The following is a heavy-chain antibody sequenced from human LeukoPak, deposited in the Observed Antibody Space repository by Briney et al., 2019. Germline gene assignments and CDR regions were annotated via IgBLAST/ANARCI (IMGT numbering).Heavy chain of an antibody. V-gene: IGHV4-59*01. CDR1: GDSISNFY. Sequence: SETLSLTCSVSGDSISNFYWSWVRQPPGKGLEWIGYVDYTGSTSYNPSLRSRVTISIDTSKNQFSLRLSSVAAADTAVYYCASTTYCSSTSCYGHYFDYWGQGTLVTVSS. CDR3: ASTTYCSSTSCYGHYFDY. CDR2: VDYTGST. J-gene: IGHJ4*02. D-gene: IGHD2-2*01.